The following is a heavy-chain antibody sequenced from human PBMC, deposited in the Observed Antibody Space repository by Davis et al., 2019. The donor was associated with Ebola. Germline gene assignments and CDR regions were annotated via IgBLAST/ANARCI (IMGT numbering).Heavy chain of an antibody. CDR1: GFTFSRYG. CDR3: VKDLADGDYVPKGRMDA. D-gene: IGHD4-17*01. CDR2: ISYHGKNK. J-gene: IGHJ6*02. Sequence: PGGSLRLSCEASGFTFSRYGMHWVRQAPGKGLEWLAVISYHGKNKYSADSVKGRFTISRDNSKNTLYLQMNSLRAEDTAVYYCVKDLADGDYVPKGRMDAWGQGTTVTVSS. V-gene: IGHV3-30*18.